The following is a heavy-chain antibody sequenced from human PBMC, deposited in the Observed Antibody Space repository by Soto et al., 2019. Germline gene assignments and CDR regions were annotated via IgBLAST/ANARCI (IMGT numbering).Heavy chain of an antibody. J-gene: IGHJ4*02. V-gene: IGHV4-61*01. CDR2: IYYSGST. CDR3: ARAEYYYDSNDYLERTPFNY. CDR1: GGSVSSGSYY. Sequence: PSETLSLTCTVSGGSVSSGSYYWSWIRQPPGKGLEWIGYIYYSGSTNYKPSLKSRVTISVDTSKNQFSLKLSSVTAADTAVYYCARAEYYYDSNDYLERTPFNYWGQGTLVTVSS. D-gene: IGHD3-22*01.